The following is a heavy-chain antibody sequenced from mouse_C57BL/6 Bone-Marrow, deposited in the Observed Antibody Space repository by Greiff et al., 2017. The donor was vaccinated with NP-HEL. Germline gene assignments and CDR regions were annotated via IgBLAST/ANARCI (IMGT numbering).Heavy chain of an antibody. CDR3: ARDRDLTWYFYV. V-gene: IGHV5-4*01. J-gene: IGHJ1*03. CDR2: ISDGGSYT. CDR1: GFTFSSYA. D-gene: IGHD2-12*01. Sequence: EVMLVESGGGLVKPGGSLKLSCAASGFTFSSYAMSWVRQTPEKRLEWVATISDGGSYTYYPDNVKGRFTISRDNAKNNLYLQMSHLKSEDTAIYYCARDRDLTWYFYVWGTVTTVTVSS.